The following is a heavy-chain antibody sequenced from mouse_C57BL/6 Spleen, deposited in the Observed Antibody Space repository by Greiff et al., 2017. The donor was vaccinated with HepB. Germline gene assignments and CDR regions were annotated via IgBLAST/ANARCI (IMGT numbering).Heavy chain of an antibody. J-gene: IGHJ4*01. Sequence: EVKLMESGGGLVKPGGSLKLSCAASGFTFSDYGMHWVRQAPEKGLEWVAYISSGSSTIYYADTVKGRFTISRDNAKNTLFLQMTSLRSEDTAMYYCATDGNYAMDYWGQGTSVTVSS. D-gene: IGHD2-1*01. CDR2: ISSGSSTI. V-gene: IGHV5-17*01. CDR1: GFTFSDYG. CDR3: ATDGNYAMDY.